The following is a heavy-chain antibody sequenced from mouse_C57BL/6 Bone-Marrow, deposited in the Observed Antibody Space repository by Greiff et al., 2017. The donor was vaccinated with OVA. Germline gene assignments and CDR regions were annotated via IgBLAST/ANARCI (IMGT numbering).Heavy chain of an antibody. CDR3: ANDYLDY. CDR2: IDPSDSYT. CDR1: GYTFTSYW. D-gene: IGHD2-4*01. J-gene: IGHJ2*01. Sequence: VQLQQPGAELVRPGTSVKLSCKASGYTFTSYWMHWVKQRPGQGLAWIGVIDPSDSYTNYNQKFKGKATLTVDTSSSTAYMQLSSLTSEDSAVYYCANDYLDYWGQGTTLTVSS. V-gene: IGHV1-59*01.